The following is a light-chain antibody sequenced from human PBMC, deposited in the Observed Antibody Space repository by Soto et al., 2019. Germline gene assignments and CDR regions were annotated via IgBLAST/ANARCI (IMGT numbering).Light chain of an antibody. Sequence: QSALTQPASVSGSPGQSITISCTGTSSDVGSYNYDSWYQQHPGKAPKLMIYEVNNRPSGVPNRFSGSKSGNTASLSISGLQAEDDAYYYCRSYTRISTRVFGRGTQLTVL. J-gene: IGLJ7*01. V-gene: IGLV2-14*01. CDR3: RSYTRISTRV. CDR2: EVN. CDR1: SSDVGSYNY.